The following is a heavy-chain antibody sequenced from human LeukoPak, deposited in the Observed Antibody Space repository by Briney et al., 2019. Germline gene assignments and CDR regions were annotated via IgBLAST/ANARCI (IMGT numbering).Heavy chain of an antibody. CDR1: GGSLSSYY. D-gene: IGHD6-19*01. CDR3: AREGSSGWYSPFDY. J-gene: IGHJ4*02. V-gene: IGHV4-4*07. Sequence: SETLSLTRTVSGGSLSSYYWRCIRQPAGEGLEWIGRSYTSGSTNYNPSLKSRVTMSVDTSKNQFSLKLSSVTAADTAVYYCAREGSSGWYSPFDYWGQGTLVTVSS. CDR2: SYTSGST.